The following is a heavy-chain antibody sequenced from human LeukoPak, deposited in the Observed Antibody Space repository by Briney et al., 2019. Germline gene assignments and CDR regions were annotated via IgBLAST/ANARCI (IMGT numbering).Heavy chain of an antibody. CDR2: IRDDGSNK. Sequence: GGSLRLSWAASGFSTFGMHWVRQAPGEGLEWVAVIRDDGSNKYYADSVKGRFTLSRDNSKNTLFLQMNSLRAENAAVYYCAKVSITVVVIPAALLDYWGQGTLVTVSS. CDR1: GFSTFG. CDR3: AKVSITVVVIPAALLDY. D-gene: IGHD2-2*01. V-gene: IGHV3-30*02. J-gene: IGHJ4*02.